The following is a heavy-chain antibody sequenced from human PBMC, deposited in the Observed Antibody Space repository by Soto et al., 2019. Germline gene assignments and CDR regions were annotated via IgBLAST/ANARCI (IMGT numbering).Heavy chain of an antibody. CDR2: IYWDDDK. CDR1: GFSLTTNGVG. V-gene: IGHV2-5*02. CDR3: VQHVTGGSFDV. D-gene: IGHD4-4*01. Sequence: QITLKESGPTVVKPTQTLTLTCTFSGFSLTTNGVGVGWIRQPPGKALEWLALIYWDDDKRYSPTLKSRLAITKDISKNQVVLTLTDVDPVDAATYFCVQHVTGGSFDVWGQGSRVTVSS. J-gene: IGHJ3*01.